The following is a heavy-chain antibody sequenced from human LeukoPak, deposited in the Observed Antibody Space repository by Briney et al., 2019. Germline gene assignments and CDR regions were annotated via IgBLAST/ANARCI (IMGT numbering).Heavy chain of an antibody. CDR1: GFIFSRYW. Sequence: PSGGSLRLSCAASGFIFSRYWMHWVRQAPGKGLVWVSRINSDGSSTSYADSVKGRFTISRDNAKNTLNLQMNSLRAEDTAVCYCARGDGAVFDYWGQGTLVTVSS. J-gene: IGHJ4*02. V-gene: IGHV3-74*01. CDR2: INSDGSST. D-gene: IGHD2-21*01. CDR3: ARGDGAVFDY.